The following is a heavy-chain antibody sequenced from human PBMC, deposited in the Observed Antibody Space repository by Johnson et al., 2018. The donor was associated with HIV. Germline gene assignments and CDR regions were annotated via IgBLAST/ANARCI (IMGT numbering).Heavy chain of an antibody. CDR3: ARHKGQQYDTFDI. D-gene: IGHD6-13*01. CDR1: GFTFGDYA. V-gene: IGHV3-49*04. CDR2: IRSKAYGGTT. Sequence: MQLVESGGGLVQPGRSLRLSCTASGFTFGDYAMSWVRQAPGKGLEWVGFIRSKAYGGTTQYAASVKGRFTISRDNSKNTLYLQMNSLRAGDTAVYYCARHKGQQYDTFDIWGQGTMVTVSS. J-gene: IGHJ3*02.